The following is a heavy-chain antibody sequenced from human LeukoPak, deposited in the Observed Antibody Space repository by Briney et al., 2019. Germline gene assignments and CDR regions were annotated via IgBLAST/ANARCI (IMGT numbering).Heavy chain of an antibody. V-gene: IGHV4-39*07. Sequence: PSETLSLTCNVSGGSISSSSYYWGWIRQPPGKGLEWIGSIYDSGSTYYNPSLKSRVTISVDTSKNQFSLKMSSVTAADTAVYYCARAYGGKLDYYYYMDVWGKGTTVTISS. CDR1: GGSISSSSYY. J-gene: IGHJ6*03. CDR3: ARAYGGKLDYYYYMDV. CDR2: IYDSGST. D-gene: IGHD4-23*01.